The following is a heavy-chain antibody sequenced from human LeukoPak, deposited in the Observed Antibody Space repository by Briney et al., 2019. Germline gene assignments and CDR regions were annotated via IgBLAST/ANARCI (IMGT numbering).Heavy chain of an antibody. Sequence: GGSLRLSCAASGFTFSSYKMIWVRQAPGKGLEWVSSISSSSSYIYYADSVKGRFTVSRDNAKNSLYLQMNSLRAEDTAVYYCAELGITMIGGVWGKGTTVTISS. D-gene: IGHD3-10*02. CDR3: AELGITMIGGV. CDR2: ISSSSSYI. V-gene: IGHV3-21*01. J-gene: IGHJ6*04. CDR1: GFTFSSYK.